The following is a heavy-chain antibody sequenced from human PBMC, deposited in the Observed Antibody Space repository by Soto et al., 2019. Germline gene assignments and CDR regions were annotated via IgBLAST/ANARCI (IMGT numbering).Heavy chain of an antibody. CDR1: GGSISSSNW. CDR2: INHSGST. CDR3: ARGYGGNFDY. J-gene: IGHJ4*02. V-gene: IGHV4-4*02. D-gene: IGHD5-18*01. Sequence: SETLSLTCAVSGGSISSSNWWSWVRQPPGKGLEWIGEINHSGSTNYNPSLKSRVTISLDTSKNQFSLKLSSMTAADTAVYYCARGYGGNFDYWGQGTLVTVSS.